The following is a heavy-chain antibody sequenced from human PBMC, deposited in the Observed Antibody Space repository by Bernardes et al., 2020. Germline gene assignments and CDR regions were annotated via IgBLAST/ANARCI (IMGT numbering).Heavy chain of an antibody. CDR1: GFTSSNHW. V-gene: IGHV3-7*01. CDR2: INQDGSDK. CDR3: ATVRGYYYHYFDY. Sequence: GGSLRLSCAASGFTSSNHWMSWVRQAPGKGLEWVANINQDGSDKYYVDSMKGRFTISRDNAKNSLYLQMNSLRAEDTAVYYCATVRGYYYHYFDYWGQGALVTVSS. D-gene: IGHD3-22*01. J-gene: IGHJ4*02.